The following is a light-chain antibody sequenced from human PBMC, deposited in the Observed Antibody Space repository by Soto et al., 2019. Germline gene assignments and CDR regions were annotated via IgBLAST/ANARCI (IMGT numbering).Light chain of an antibody. J-gene: IGLJ3*02. CDR1: SSDLGDYNY. CDR3: SSYTSSSTWV. CDR2: EVS. Sequence: QSVLTQPASVSGSPGQSITISCTGTSSDLGDYNYVSWYQQHPGKAPKLMIYEVSNRPSGVSNRFSGSKSGNTASLTISGLQAGDEADYYCSSYTSSSTWVFGGGTKLTVL. V-gene: IGLV2-14*01.